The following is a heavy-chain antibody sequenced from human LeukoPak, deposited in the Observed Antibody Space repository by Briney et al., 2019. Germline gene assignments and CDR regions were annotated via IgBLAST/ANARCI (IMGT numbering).Heavy chain of an antibody. D-gene: IGHD4-11*01. V-gene: IGHV4-39*07. CDR2: IYYSGST. J-gene: IGHJ4*02. Sequence: PSETLSLTCTVSGGSISRSSSYWGWIRQPPGKGLEWIGTIYYSGSTYYNPPLKSRVTISVDTSKNQFSLKLSSVTAADTAVYYCARGGGLHPFDYWGQGTLVTVSS. CDR1: GGSISRSSSY. CDR3: ARGGGLHPFDY.